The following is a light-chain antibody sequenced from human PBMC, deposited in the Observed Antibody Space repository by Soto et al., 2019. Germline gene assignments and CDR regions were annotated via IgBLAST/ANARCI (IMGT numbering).Light chain of an antibody. V-gene: IGKV2-28*01. CDR1: QSLLHSNGYNY. CDR3: MQARRKYT. J-gene: IGKJ2*01. Sequence: DIVMTQSPLSLPVTPGEPASISCRSSQSLLHSNGYNYLDWYLQKPGQSPQLLIYLGSNRASGVPDRFSGSGSGTDFTLKISRVEAEDVGVYYCMQARRKYTFGQGTKLEIK. CDR2: LGS.